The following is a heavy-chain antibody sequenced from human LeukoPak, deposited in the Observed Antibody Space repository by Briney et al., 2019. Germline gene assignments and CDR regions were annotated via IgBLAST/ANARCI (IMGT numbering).Heavy chain of an antibody. Sequence: GGSLRLSCAASGFIFSDYYMSWIRQAPGKGLEWISYISDSGRTIYYADSVKGRFSISRDNAKNSLYLQMNSLRAEDTAVYYCAELGITMIGGVWGKGTTVTISS. D-gene: IGHD3-10*02. CDR3: AELGITMIGGV. J-gene: IGHJ6*04. CDR1: GFIFSDYY. CDR2: ISDSGRTI. V-gene: IGHV3-11*04.